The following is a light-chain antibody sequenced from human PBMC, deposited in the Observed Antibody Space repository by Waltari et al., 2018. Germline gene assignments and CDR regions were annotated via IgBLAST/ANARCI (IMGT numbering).Light chain of an antibody. CDR1: QSISSY. CDR2: AAS. Sequence: DIQMTQSPSSLSASVGARVTIACRASQSISSYFNWYQQKPGQAPNVLIYAASSLQSGVPSRFSGSGSGTDFTLTISSLQPEDFATYYCQQSYTTPYTFGQGTKLEIK. J-gene: IGKJ2*01. V-gene: IGKV1-39*01. CDR3: QQSYTTPYT.